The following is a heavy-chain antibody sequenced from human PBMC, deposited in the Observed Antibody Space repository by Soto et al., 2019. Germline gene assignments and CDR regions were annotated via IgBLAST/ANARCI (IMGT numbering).Heavy chain of an antibody. V-gene: IGHV1-69*13. CDR1: GGTFSSYA. J-gene: IGHJ4*02. CDR2: IIPIFGTA. D-gene: IGHD2-15*01. CDR3: ARDLGYCSGGSCYDFDY. Sequence: ASVKVSCKASGGTFSSYAISWVRQAPGQGLEWMGWIIPIFGTANYAQKFQGRVTITGDESASTAYMELSSLRSEDMAVYYCARDLGYCSGGSCYDFDYWGQGTLVTVSS.